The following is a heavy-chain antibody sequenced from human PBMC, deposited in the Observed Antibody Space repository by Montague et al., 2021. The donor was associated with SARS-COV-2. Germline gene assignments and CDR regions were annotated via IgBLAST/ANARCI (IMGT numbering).Heavy chain of an antibody. CDR1: GGSISSSSYY. D-gene: IGHD6-13*01. CDR2: IYYSGST. Sequence: SETLSLTCTVSGGSISSSSYYWGWIRQPPGKGLEWIGSIYYSGSTYYNPSLKGRVTISVDTSKNQFSLKLSSVTAADTAVYYCARVGRQQLVRLSGMDVWGQGTTVTVSS. CDR3: ARVGRQQLVRLSGMDV. V-gene: IGHV4-39*07. J-gene: IGHJ6*02.